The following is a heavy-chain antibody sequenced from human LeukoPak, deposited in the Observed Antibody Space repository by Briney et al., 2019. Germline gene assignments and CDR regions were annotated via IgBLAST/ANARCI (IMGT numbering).Heavy chain of an antibody. CDR1: GFTFSSYR. V-gene: IGHV3-33*01. J-gene: IGHJ4*02. CDR3: AREGDSSGWYDI. CDR2: IWYGGSNK. D-gene: IGHD6-19*01. Sequence: PGRSLTLFCSASGFTFSSYRMLWVRQAPGKALVGVAYIWYGGSNKYYAASVKARFTISRDNSKNPLYLQMNSLRAEDTAVYYCAREGDSSGWYDIWGQGTLVTVSS.